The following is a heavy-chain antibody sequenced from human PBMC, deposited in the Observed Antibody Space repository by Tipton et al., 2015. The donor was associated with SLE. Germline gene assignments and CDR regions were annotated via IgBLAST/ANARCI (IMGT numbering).Heavy chain of an antibody. CDR3: ARGTTLRFGHKV. Sequence: TLSLTCAVSGGSISSGSYPWSWIRQSPGKGLEWIGYIYYTGSTNYNPSLKSRVTISVDTSKNQFSLKLSPVTAADTAVYFCARGTTLRFGHKVWGKGTTVTVSS. J-gene: IGHJ6*04. CDR1: GGSISSGSYP. V-gene: IGHV4-61*01. D-gene: IGHD3-3*01. CDR2: IYYTGST.